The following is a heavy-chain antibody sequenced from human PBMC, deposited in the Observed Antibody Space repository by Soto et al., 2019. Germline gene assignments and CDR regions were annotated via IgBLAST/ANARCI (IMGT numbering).Heavy chain of an antibody. D-gene: IGHD3-3*01. Sequence: SETLSLTCTVSVDSISSSSYYWRWIRQPPGKGLEWIGSIYYSGSTYYNPSLKSRVTISVDTSKNQFSLKLSSVTAADTAVYYCARLLDSRGFDYWGQGTLVTVSS. J-gene: IGHJ4*02. CDR2: IYYSGST. CDR3: ARLLDSRGFDY. CDR1: VDSISSSSYY. V-gene: IGHV4-39*01.